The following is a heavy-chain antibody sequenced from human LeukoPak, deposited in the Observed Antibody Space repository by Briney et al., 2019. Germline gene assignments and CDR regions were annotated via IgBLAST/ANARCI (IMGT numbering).Heavy chain of an antibody. V-gene: IGHV3-7*01. Sequence: GGSLRLSCAATGFSFRSYWMNWVRQAPGKGLEWLAIIKQDGSEKHYKSSVERRFTISRDNAKNSRHLQMNSLRAEDTAVYYCAGGSGYLITSWGQGTLVTVSS. D-gene: IGHD3-9*01. CDR3: AGGSGYLITS. CDR1: GFSFRSYW. CDR2: IKQDGSEK. J-gene: IGHJ5*02.